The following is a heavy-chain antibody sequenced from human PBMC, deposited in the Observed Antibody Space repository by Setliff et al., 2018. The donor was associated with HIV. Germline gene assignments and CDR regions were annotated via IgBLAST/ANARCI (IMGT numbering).Heavy chain of an antibody. J-gene: IGHJ4*02. CDR3: ARVTPRYSSGWYPFDY. V-gene: IGHV3-21*01. Sequence: GGSLRLSCAASGFTFSSYSMNWVRQAPGKGLEWVSSISSSSSYIYYADSVKGRFTISRDNAKNSLYLQMNSLRAEDTAVYYCARVTPRYSSGWYPFDYWGQGTLVTVPQ. CDR1: GFTFSSYS. D-gene: IGHD6-19*01. CDR2: ISSSSSYI.